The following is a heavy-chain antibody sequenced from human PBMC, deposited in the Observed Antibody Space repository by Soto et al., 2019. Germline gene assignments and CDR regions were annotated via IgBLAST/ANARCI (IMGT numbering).Heavy chain of an antibody. Sequence: SVKVSCKASGGTFSSYAISWVRQAPGQGLEWMGGIIPIFGTANYAQKFQGRVTITADESTSTAYMELSSLRSEDTAVYYCARDIKIGELSPLGMDVWGQGTTVTVSS. CDR3: ARDIKIGELSPLGMDV. CDR2: IIPIFGTA. J-gene: IGHJ6*02. V-gene: IGHV1-69*13. D-gene: IGHD3-10*01. CDR1: GGTFSSYA.